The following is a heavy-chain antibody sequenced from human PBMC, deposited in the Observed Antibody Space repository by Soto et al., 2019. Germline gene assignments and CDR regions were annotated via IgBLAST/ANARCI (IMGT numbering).Heavy chain of an antibody. Sequence: ASVKVSCKASGYTFTSYYMHWVRQAPGQGLEWMGIINPSGGSTSYAQKFQGRVTMTRDTSTSTVYMELSSLRSEDTAVYYCARDRYYYDSSGSDGMDVWGQGTTVTVPS. D-gene: IGHD3-22*01. J-gene: IGHJ6*02. CDR1: GYTFTSYY. V-gene: IGHV1-46*01. CDR2: INPSGGST. CDR3: ARDRYYYDSSGSDGMDV.